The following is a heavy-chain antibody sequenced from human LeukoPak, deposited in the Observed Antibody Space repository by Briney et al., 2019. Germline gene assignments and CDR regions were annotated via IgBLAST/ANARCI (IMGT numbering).Heavy chain of an antibody. CDR1: GYTFTSYD. V-gene: IGHV1-8*01. CDR2: MNPNSGNT. D-gene: IGHD4-17*01. J-gene: IGHJ6*03. CDR3: ARGDYGDYENYYYYYYMDV. Sequence: ASVKVSCKASGYTFTSYDINWVRQATGQGLEWMGWMNPNSGNTGYAQKLQGRVTMTTDTSTNTAYMELRSLRSDDTAVYYCARGDYGDYENYYYYYYMDVWGKGTTVTVSS.